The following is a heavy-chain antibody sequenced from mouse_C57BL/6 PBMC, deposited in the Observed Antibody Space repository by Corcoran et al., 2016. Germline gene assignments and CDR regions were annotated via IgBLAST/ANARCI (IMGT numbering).Heavy chain of an antibody. CDR2: INTYSGVP. CDR3: ARMGDGYQIVDY. Sequence: QIQLVQSGPELKKPGETVKISCKASGYTFTTYGMSWVKQAPGKGLKWMGWINTYSGVPTYADDFKGRFAFSLETSASTAYLQINNLKNEDTATYFCARMGDGYQIVDYWGQGTTLTVSS. V-gene: IGHV9-3*01. D-gene: IGHD2-3*01. J-gene: IGHJ2*01. CDR1: GYTFTTYG.